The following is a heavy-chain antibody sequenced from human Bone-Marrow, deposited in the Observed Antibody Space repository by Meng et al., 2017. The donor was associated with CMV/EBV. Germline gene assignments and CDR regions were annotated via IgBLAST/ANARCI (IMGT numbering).Heavy chain of an antibody. J-gene: IGHJ5*02. D-gene: IGHD6-13*01. V-gene: IGHV3-11*01. Sequence: GESLKISCAASGFTFSDYYMSWIRRAPGKGLEWVSYISSSGSTIYYADSVKGRFTISRDNAKNSLYLQMNSLRAEDTAVYYCARGRIPWYSSSWLNWFDPWGQGTLVTVSS. CDR3: ARGRIPWYSSSWLNWFDP. CDR2: ISSSGSTI. CDR1: GFTFSDYY.